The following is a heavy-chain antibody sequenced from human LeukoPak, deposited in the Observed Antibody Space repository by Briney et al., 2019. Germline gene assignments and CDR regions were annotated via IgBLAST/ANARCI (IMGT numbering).Heavy chain of an antibody. CDR1: GFTFSSYA. D-gene: IGHD3-22*01. CDR3: AKRPNYYYDSSGPHDY. J-gene: IGHJ4*02. V-gene: IGHV3-23*01. Sequence: GGSLRLSCAASGFTFSSYAMSWVRQAPGKGLEWVSAISGGGGSTYYADSVKGRFTISRDNSKNTLYLQMNSLRAEDTAVYYCAKRPNYYYDSSGPHDYWGQGTLVTVSS. CDR2: ISGGGGST.